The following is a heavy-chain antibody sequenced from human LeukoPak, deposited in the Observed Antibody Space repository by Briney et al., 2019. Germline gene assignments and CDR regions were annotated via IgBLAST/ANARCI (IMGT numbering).Heavy chain of an antibody. Sequence: ASVKVSCKASGYTFPSYFMHWVRQAPGQGLEWMGIINPTGGSTTYAQKFQGRVTITADESTSTAYMELSSLRSEDTAVYYCARERITMIVVVITNVGYFDYWGQGTLVTVSS. D-gene: IGHD3-22*01. V-gene: IGHV1-46*01. CDR2: INPTGGST. CDR3: ARERITMIVVVITNVGYFDY. J-gene: IGHJ4*02. CDR1: GYTFPSYF.